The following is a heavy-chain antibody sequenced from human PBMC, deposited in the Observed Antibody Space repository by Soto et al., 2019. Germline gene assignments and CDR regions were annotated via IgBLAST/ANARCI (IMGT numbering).Heavy chain of an antibody. CDR2: IYFNGKT. CDR3: ARQGSY. CDR1: GVSISDTSYY. Sequence: SETLSLTCNVSGVSISDTSYYWGWIRQPPGKGLEWIGTIYFNGKTFYNPSLKSRLTISVDTSKNQISLRLTSVTAADTAVYYRARQGSYWGQGTLVTVSS. J-gene: IGHJ4*02. V-gene: IGHV4-39*01.